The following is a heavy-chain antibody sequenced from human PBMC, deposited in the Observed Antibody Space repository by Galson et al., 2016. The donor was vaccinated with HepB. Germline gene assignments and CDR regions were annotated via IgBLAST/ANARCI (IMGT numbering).Heavy chain of an antibody. Sequence: SLRLSCAASGFTFSSYGMHWVRQAPGKGLEWVAVMWADGVKKYCADSVKGRFTISRDTSKNTLYLQMDSLRAEDTAVYYCARAWGNYGMDVWGQGTTVTVSS. J-gene: IGHJ6*02. CDR3: ARAWGNYGMDV. CDR2: MWADGVKK. V-gene: IGHV3-33*01. D-gene: IGHD7-27*01. CDR1: GFTFSSYG.